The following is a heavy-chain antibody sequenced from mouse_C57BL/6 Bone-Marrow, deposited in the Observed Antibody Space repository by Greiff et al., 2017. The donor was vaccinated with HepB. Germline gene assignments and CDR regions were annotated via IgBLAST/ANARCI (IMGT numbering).Heavy chain of an antibody. Sequence: QVQLQQPGAELVMPGASVKLSCKASGYTFTSYWMHWVKQRPGQGLEWIGEIDPSDSYTNYNQKFKGKSTLTVDKSSSTAYMQLSSPTSEDSAVYYCARWDSSGYVGYWGQGTTLTVSS. V-gene: IGHV1-69*01. CDR3: ARWDSSGYVGY. CDR1: GYTFTSYW. D-gene: IGHD3-2*02. J-gene: IGHJ2*01. CDR2: IDPSDSYT.